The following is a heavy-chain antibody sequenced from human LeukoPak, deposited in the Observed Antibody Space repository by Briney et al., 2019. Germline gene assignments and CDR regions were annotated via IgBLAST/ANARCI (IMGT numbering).Heavy chain of an antibody. J-gene: IGHJ4*02. D-gene: IGHD3-3*01. CDR3: AGNDFWSGYLDY. CDR1: GFTFSSYW. V-gene: IGHV4-4*07. CDR2: IYTSGST. Sequence: GSLRLSCAASGFTFSSYWMSWIRQPAGKGLEWIGRIYTSGSTNYNPSLKSRVTMSVDTSKNQFSLKLSSVTAADTAVYYCAGNDFWSGYLDYWGQGTLVTVSS.